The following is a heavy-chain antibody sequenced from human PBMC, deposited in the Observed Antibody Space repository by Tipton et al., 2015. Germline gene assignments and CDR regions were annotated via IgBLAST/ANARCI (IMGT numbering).Heavy chain of an antibody. J-gene: IGHJ4*02. V-gene: IGHV4-59*12. Sequence: GLVKPSETLSLRCTVSNGPISTYYWSWIRQSPGRGLEWIGYINYSGRTTYNPSLKSRVTISIDMSRNQFSLKLTSVTAADTAVYYCARGYSNYWGYWGQGTLVTVSS. CDR3: ARGYSNYWGY. CDR1: NGPISTYY. D-gene: IGHD4-11*01. CDR2: INYSGRT.